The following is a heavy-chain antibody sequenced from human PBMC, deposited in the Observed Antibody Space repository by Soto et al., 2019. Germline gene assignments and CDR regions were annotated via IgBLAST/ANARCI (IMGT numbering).Heavy chain of an antibody. D-gene: IGHD5-12*01. CDR1: GLNVSNNC. V-gene: IGHV3-66*01. Sequence: GGSLRLSCTASGLNVSNNCMNWVRQAPGTGLEWVSVIYSGGITYYAYSVTGRFTISRDTSKNTLFLHMNSLRAEAAALYYFGRDKSTGYAKILENMDVWGKGTTVTVSS. CDR3: GRDKSTGYAKILENMDV. J-gene: IGHJ6*03. CDR2: IYSGGIT.